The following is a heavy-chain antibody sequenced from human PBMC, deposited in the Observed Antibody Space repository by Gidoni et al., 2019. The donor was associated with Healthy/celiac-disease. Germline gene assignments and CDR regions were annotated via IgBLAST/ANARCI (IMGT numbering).Heavy chain of an antibody. J-gene: IGHJ1*01. V-gene: IGHV3-23*01. CDR2: ISGSGGST. D-gene: IGHD5-12*01. CDR3: AKHGSIVATILYFQH. Sequence: EVQLLESGGGLVQPGGSLRISCAASGFTFGSYAMSWVRQAPGKGLEWVSAISGSGGSTYYADSVKVRFTISRDNSKNTLYLQMNSLRAEDTAVYYCAKHGSIVATILYFQHWGQGTLVTVSS. CDR1: GFTFGSYA.